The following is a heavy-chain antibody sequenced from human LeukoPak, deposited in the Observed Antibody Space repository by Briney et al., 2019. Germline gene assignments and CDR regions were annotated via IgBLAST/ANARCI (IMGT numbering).Heavy chain of an antibody. CDR2: INSDGSST. V-gene: IGHV3-74*01. CDR3: ARHGIEVAGTY. D-gene: IGHD6-19*01. J-gene: IGHJ6*04. CDR1: GFTFSSYC. Sequence: GGSLRLSCAASGFTFSSYCMHWVRHAPGKGLVWVSRINSDGSSTIYADSVKGRFPSSRHNAKNTLYLEMNSQGAEDTVVYYCARHGIEVAGTYWGGGTTVTVSS.